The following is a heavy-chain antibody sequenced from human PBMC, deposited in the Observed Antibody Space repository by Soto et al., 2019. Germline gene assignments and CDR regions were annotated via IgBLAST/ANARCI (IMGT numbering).Heavy chain of an antibody. CDR2: IIPIFGTA. D-gene: IGHD1-1*01. CDR1: GGTFSSYA. J-gene: IGHJ6*02. CDR3: ARGGELDRPYYYGMDV. V-gene: IGHV1-69*01. Sequence: QVQLVQSGAEVKKPGSSVKVSCKASGGTFSSYAISWVRQAPGQGLEWMGGIIPIFGTANYAQNFQGRVTITADESTSTAYMGLSSVRSEDTDVYYCARGGELDRPYYYGMDVWGQGTTVTVSS.